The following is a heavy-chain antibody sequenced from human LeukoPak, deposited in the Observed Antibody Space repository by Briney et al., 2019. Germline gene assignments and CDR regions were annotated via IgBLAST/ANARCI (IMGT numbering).Heavy chain of an antibody. D-gene: IGHD5-18*01. CDR2: ISAYNGNTNYAQNT. J-gene: IGHJ4*02. CDR3: ARDLGYSYGYGFDY. CDR1: GYSFTNYG. Sequence: ASVKVSCKASGYSFTNYGISWVRQAPGQGLEWMGWISAYNGNTNYAQNTNYAQNLQGRVTMTTDTSTSTAYMELRSLRSDDTAVYYCARDLGYSYGYGFDYWGQGTLVTVSS. V-gene: IGHV1-18*01.